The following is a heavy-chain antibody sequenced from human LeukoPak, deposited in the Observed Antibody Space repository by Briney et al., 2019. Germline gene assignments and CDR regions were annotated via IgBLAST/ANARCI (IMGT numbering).Heavy chain of an antibody. V-gene: IGHV3-48*01. D-gene: IGHD2-15*01. CDR3: AKDSQTQYCSGGSCYRRNWFDP. J-gene: IGHJ5*02. CDR1: GFTFSSYS. CDR2: ISSSSSTI. Sequence: GGSLRLSCAASGFTFSSYSMNWVRQAPGKGLEWVSYISSSSSTIYYADSVEGRFTISRDNAKNTLYLQMNSLRAEDTAVYYCAKDSQTQYCSGGSCYRRNWFDPWGQGTLVTVSS.